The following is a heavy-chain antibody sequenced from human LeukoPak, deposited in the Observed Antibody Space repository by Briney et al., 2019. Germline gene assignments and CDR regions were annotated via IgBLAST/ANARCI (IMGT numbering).Heavy chain of an antibody. CDR2: ISSSSSTI. J-gene: IGHJ3*02. V-gene: IGHV3-48*04. CDR3: ARPQNREYSSPRGAFDI. Sequence: GGSLRLSCAASGFTFSSYSMNWVRQAPGKGLEWVSYISSSSSTIYYADSVKGRFTISRDNAKNSLYLQMNSLRAEDTAVYYCARPQNREYSSPRGAFDIWGQGTMVTVSS. D-gene: IGHD6-6*01. CDR1: GFTFSSYS.